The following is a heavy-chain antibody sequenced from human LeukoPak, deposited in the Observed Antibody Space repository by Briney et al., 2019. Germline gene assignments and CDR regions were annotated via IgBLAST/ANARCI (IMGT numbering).Heavy chain of an antibody. D-gene: IGHD4-23*01. CDR2: INHSGST. J-gene: IGHJ4*02. V-gene: IGHV4-34*01. CDR1: GGFFSGYY. Sequence: SETLSLTCAVYGGFFSGYYWSWIRQPPGKGLEWIGEINHSGSTNYNPSLKSRVTISVDTSKNQFSLKLSSVTAADTAVYYCARSDYGGNLGYWGQGTLVTVSS. CDR3: ARSDYGGNLGY.